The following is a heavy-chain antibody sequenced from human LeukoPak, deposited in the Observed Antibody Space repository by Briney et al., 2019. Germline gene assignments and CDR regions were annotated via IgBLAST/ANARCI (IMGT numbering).Heavy chain of an antibody. CDR1: GFTFSSYG. J-gene: IGHJ4*02. CDR3: AKGVVATFN. Sequence: GGSLRLSCAASGFTFSSYGMHWVRQAPGKGLEWVAVIWYDGSNKYYADSVKGRFTISRDNSKNTLYLQMNSLRAEDTAVYYCAKGVVATFNWGQGTLVTVSS. CDR2: IWYDGSNK. V-gene: IGHV3-33*06. D-gene: IGHD1-26*01.